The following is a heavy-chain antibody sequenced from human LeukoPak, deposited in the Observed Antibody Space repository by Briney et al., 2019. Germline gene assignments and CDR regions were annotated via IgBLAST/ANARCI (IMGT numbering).Heavy chain of an antibody. J-gene: IGHJ3*02. CDR3: SRVPGFTRDGFDI. D-gene: IGHD1-14*01. Sequence: PGGSLRLSCTASGFTFGDYTMTWVRQAPGKGLEWVGFIRGKTYGGTTEYAASVRGRFTISRDDSKSIAYLQINSLKTDDTAVYYCSRVPGFTRDGFDIWSQGSMVTVSS. CDR1: GFTFGDYT. V-gene: IGHV3-49*04. CDR2: IRGKTYGGTT.